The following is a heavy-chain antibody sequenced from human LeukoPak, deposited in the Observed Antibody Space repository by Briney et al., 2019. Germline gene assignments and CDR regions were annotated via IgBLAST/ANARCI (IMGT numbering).Heavy chain of an antibody. D-gene: IGHD3-22*01. J-gene: IGHJ4*02. CDR3: ARNGYYDSSGYYLFDY. V-gene: IGHV3-53*01. Sequence: GGSLRLSCAASGFTVSSNYMSWVRQAPGKGLEWVSVIYSGGSTDYADSVKGRFTISRDNSKNTLYLQMNSLRAEDTAVYYCARNGYYDSSGYYLFDYWGQGTLVTVSS. CDR1: GFTVSSNY. CDR2: IYSGGST.